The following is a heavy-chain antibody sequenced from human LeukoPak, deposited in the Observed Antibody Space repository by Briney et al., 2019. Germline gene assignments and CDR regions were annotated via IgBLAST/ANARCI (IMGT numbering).Heavy chain of an antibody. Sequence: PGGSLRLSCAASGFTFSDYYMSWICQAPGKGLEWVSYISSSGSTIYYADSVKGRFTISRDNAKNSLYLQMNSLRAEDTAVYYCARDFPSYYYDSSGYYDAFDIWGQGTMVTVSS. CDR1: GFTFSDYY. V-gene: IGHV3-11*04. CDR2: ISSSGSTI. CDR3: ARDFPSYYYDSSGYYDAFDI. D-gene: IGHD3-22*01. J-gene: IGHJ3*02.